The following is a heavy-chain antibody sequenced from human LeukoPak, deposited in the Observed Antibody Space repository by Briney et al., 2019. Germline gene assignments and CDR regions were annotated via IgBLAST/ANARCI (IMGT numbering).Heavy chain of an antibody. J-gene: IGHJ5*02. V-gene: IGHV1-18*01. D-gene: IGHD2-2*01. CDR1: GYTFTSYG. Sequence: VASVNVSCKASGYTFTSYGISWVRQAPGQGLEWMGWISAYNGDTNYAQKLQGRVTMTTDTSTSTAYMELRSLRSDDTAVYYCARDPTTYCSSTSCSGGHNWFDPWGQGTLVTVSS. CDR3: ARDPTTYCSSTSCSGGHNWFDP. CDR2: ISAYNGDT.